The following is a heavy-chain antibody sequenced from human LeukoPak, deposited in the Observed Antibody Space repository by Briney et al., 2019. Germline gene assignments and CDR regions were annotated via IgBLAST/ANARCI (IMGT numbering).Heavy chain of an antibody. Sequence: PSDTLSLTCSVSGYSISTDNWWGWIRQPPGEELEWIGYIYHSGDIYYNPSLKSRVTMSVDTSRNQFSLKLSSVTAVDTAVYYCARKPAARGWFDPWGQGTLVTVSS. D-gene: IGHD2-2*01. CDR2: IYHSGDI. CDR1: GYSISTDNW. V-gene: IGHV4-28*05. CDR3: ARKPAARGWFDP. J-gene: IGHJ5*02.